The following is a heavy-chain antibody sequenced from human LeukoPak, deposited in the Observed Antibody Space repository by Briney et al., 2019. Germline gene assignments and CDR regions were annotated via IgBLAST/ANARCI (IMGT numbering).Heavy chain of an antibody. CDR2: VYYVGNT. Sequence: SETLSLTCTVSGGSISSGGNYWSWLRQLPGRGLEWIGYVYYVGNTNYNPSLKSRLSMSVDTSKNQFSLRLTSVTAADTAVYYCARVEVIGSTRYFDYWGQGAMVSVSS. CDR1: GGSISSGGNY. D-gene: IGHD3-16*02. V-gene: IGHV4-31*03. CDR3: ARVEVIGSTRYFDY. J-gene: IGHJ4*02.